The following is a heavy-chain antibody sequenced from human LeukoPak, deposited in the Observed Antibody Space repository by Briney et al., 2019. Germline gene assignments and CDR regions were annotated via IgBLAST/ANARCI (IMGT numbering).Heavy chain of an antibody. J-gene: IGHJ6*03. D-gene: IGHD2/OR15-2a*01. V-gene: IGHV4-39*07. CDR2: INHSGST. Sequence: SETLSLTCTVSGGSISSNSYYWGWIRQPPGKGLEWIGEINHSGSTNYNPSLKSRVTISVDTSKNQFSLKLSSVTAADTAVYYCARGRSIFYAPGYYYYMDVWGKGTTVTVSS. CDR1: GGSISSNSYY. CDR3: ARGRSIFYAPGYYYYMDV.